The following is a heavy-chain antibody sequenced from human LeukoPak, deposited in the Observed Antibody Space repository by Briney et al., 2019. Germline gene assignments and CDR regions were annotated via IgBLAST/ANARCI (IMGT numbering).Heavy chain of an antibody. J-gene: IGHJ4*02. D-gene: IGHD6-13*01. CDR1: GFIFSNYG. CDR2: ISYDGSNK. CDR3: ARGTGIAAAGTSVSPGAY. V-gene: IGHV3-30*03. Sequence: GGSLRLSCAASGFIFSNYGINWVRQAPGKGLEWVAIISYDGSNKDYADSVKGRFTISRDNSKNTLYVQMNSMRAEDTAIYYCARGTGIAAAGTSVSPGAYWGQGPLVTVSS.